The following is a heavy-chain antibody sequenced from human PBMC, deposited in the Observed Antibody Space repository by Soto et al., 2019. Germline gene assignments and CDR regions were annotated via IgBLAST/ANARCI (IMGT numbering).Heavy chain of an antibody. CDR3: ARGVRIVVVTAIHNYYYGMDV. CDR2: IYHSGST. Sequence: QLQLQESGSGLVKPSQTLSLTCAVSGGSISSGGYSWSWIRQPPGKGLEWIGYIYHSGSTNYNPSLKSRVTISVDTSKNQFSLKLSSVTAADTAVYYCARGVRIVVVTAIHNYYYGMDVWGQGTTVTVSS. J-gene: IGHJ6*02. D-gene: IGHD2-21*02. CDR1: GGSISSGGYS. V-gene: IGHV4-30-2*01.